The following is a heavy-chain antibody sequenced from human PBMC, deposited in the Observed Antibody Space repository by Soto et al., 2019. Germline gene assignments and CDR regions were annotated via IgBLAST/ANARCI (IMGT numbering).Heavy chain of an antibody. D-gene: IGHD7-27*01. CDR3: AKQIVTGDPGYYYGMDV. CDR1: GFTFSSYG. J-gene: IGHJ6*02. V-gene: IGHV3-30*18. CDR2: ISYDGSNK. Sequence: QVQLVESGGGVVQPGRSLRLSCAASGFTFSSYGMHWVRQAPGKGLEWVAVISYDGSNKYYADSVKGRFTISGDNSKNTLYLQMNSLRAEDTAVYYCAKQIVTGDPGYYYGMDVWGQGTTVTVSS.